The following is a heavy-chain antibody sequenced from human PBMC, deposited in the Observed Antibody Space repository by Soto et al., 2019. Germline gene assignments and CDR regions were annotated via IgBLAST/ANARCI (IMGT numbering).Heavy chain of an antibody. CDR2: VHHSGRT. D-gene: IGHD5-12*01. CDR3: ARDRDYYHNGGYLHYFDF. J-gene: IGHJ4*02. V-gene: IGHV4-31*03. CDR1: GGSVTTSSTY. Sequence: SETLSLTCTVSGGSVTTSSTYWSWIRHSPGKGLEWIGYVHHSGRTYYNPSLKSRVKMSVDTAKNQYDLTLTSVTAADTAVYYCARDRDYYHNGGYLHYFDFWRQDTQVTVS.